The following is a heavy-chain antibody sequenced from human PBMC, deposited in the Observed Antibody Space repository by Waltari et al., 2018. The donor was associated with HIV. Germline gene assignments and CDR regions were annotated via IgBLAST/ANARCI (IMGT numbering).Heavy chain of an antibody. J-gene: IGHJ4*02. D-gene: IGHD6-19*01. Sequence: QVQLQESGPGLVKSSETLSLTCAVSDYSISSGYYWGWIRQPPGKGREWIGSIHHSGTTYYNPSLRGRVTKSVDTSKNLFSLKLTSVTAADTAIYYCAREIQTPGYSNGWYYFDYWGQGTLVTVSS. CDR1: DYSISSGYY. CDR3: AREIQTPGYSNGWYYFDY. V-gene: IGHV4-38-2*02. CDR2: IHHSGTT.